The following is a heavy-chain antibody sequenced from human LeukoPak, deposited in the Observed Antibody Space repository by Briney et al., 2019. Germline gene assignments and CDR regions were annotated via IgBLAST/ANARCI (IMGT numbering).Heavy chain of an antibody. V-gene: IGHV4-61*08. Sequence: SETLSLTCTVSGGSISSGGYYWSWIRQHPGKGLEWIGYIYYSGSTNYNPSLKSRVTISVDTSKNQFSLKLSSVTAADTAVYYCARVGITIFGPGDRNWYFDLWGRGTLVTVSS. J-gene: IGHJ2*01. D-gene: IGHD3-3*01. CDR1: GGSISSGGYY. CDR2: IYYSGST. CDR3: ARVGITIFGPGDRNWYFDL.